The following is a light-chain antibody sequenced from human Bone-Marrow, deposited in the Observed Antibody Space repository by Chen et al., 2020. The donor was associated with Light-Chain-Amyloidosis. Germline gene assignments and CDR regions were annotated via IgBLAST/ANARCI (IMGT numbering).Light chain of an antibody. CDR3: QVWDRSRDRPV. Sequence: SYVLTHPSSVSVAPGLTATIACGGNNIGSTSVHWYQQTPGQAPLLVVYDDSDRPSGIPERLSGSNSGNTATLTISRVEAGDEADYYCQVWDRSRDRPVFGGGTKLTVL. J-gene: IGLJ3*02. CDR1: NIGSTS. CDR2: DDS. V-gene: IGLV3-21*02.